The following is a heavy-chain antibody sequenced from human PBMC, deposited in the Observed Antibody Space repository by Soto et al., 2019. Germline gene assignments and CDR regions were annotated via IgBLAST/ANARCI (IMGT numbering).Heavy chain of an antibody. CDR2: IVVGSGNT. V-gene: IGHV1-58*01. CDR1: GFTFTSSA. Sequence: VASVKVSCKASGFTFTSSAVQWVRQARGQRLEWIGWIVVGSGNTNYAQKFQERVTITRDMSTSTAYMELSSLRSEDTAVYYCAATGYCTNGVCYNTVHYYYGMDVWGQGTTVTVSS. CDR3: AATGYCTNGVCYNTVHYYYGMDV. D-gene: IGHD2-8*01. J-gene: IGHJ6*02.